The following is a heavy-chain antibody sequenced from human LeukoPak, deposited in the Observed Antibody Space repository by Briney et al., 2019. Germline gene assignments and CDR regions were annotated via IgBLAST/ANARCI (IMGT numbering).Heavy chain of an antibody. Sequence: GGSLRLSCVASGLTFSVYGIRWVRQAPGKGLAWVAFIQYDAIDTYYLESVKGRFTITRDNSKTTLYLQRRSLRAEHTVVYYCFRRVSLGGELSGYWGQGTLVIVSS. V-gene: IGHV3-30*02. CDR3: FRRVSLGGELSGY. J-gene: IGHJ4*02. CDR1: GLTFSVYG. D-gene: IGHD3-16*02. CDR2: IQYDAIDT.